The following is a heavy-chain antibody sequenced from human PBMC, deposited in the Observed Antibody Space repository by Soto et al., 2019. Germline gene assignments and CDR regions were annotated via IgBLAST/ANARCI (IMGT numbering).Heavy chain of an antibody. CDR2: INPNGGVT. CDR1: GDSFNDYY. Sequence: QVQLVQSGAEVRKPGASVTVSCRSSGDSFNDYYIHWVRQAPGQGFEWMGWINPNGGVTKYAQKFQGWVSMTRDTYIRTVHMQLRRIRTDETAAYYCAGESVGDTASSDYYWGQVAGGGTGSTVTVSS. J-gene: IGHJ6*04. CDR3: AGESVGDTASSDYYWGQVAG. D-gene: IGHD1-26*01. V-gene: IGHV1-2*04.